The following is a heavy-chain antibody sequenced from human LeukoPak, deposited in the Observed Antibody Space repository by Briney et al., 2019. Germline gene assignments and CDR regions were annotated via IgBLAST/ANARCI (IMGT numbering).Heavy chain of an antibody. D-gene: IGHD6-19*01. V-gene: IGHV3-66*02. J-gene: IGHJ4*02. CDR1: GFTVSSNY. CDR2: IYSGGSS. Sequence: GGSLRLSCAASGFTVSSNYMSWVRQAPGKGLEWVSVIYSGGSSYYADSVKGRFTISRDNSKNTLYLQMNSLRAEDTAVYYCARGLGSGRGWFFDYWGQGTLVTVSS. CDR3: ARGLGSGRGWFFDY.